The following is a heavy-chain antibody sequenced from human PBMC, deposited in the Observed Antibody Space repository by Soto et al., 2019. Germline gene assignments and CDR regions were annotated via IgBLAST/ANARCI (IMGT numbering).Heavy chain of an antibody. CDR3: ARDLYSYGYPDY. J-gene: IGHJ4*02. CDR2: MSYDGSRK. CDR1: GFIFGAYG. D-gene: IGHD5-18*01. V-gene: IGHV3-30*03. Sequence: QVHLVESGGGVVQPGRSLRLSCAASGFIFGAYGMHWVRQAPGKGLERVAVMSYDGSRKYYADSVKGRFTISRDNSNNTLCLEMNSLKTEDTAVYYCARDLYSYGYPDYWGQGTLVTVSS.